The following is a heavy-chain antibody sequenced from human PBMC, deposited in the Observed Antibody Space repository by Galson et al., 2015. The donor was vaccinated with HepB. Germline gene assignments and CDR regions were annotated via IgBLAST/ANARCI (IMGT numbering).Heavy chain of an antibody. Sequence: SVKVSCKASGYTFTSYGISWVRQAPGQGLEWMGWISAYNGNTNYAQKLQGRVTMTTDTSTSTAYMELRSLRSDDTAVYYCARDLSLAVAGRNWFDPWGQGTLVTVSS. D-gene: IGHD6-19*01. CDR2: ISAYNGNT. J-gene: IGHJ5*02. CDR3: ARDLSLAVAGRNWFDP. CDR1: GYTFTSYG. V-gene: IGHV1-18*04.